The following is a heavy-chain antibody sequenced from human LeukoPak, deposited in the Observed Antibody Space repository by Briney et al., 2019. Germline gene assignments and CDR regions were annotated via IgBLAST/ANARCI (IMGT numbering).Heavy chain of an antibody. CDR3: ARDGGYCSSTSCYSFDY. D-gene: IGHD2-2*01. V-gene: IGHV1-3*01. CDR2: ISAGNGNT. CDR1: RFTFTSYA. Sequence: ASVKVSCKASRFTFTSYAVHWVRQAPGQRLEWMGWISAGNGNTKYSQKFQGRVTITRDTSASTAYMELSSLRSEDTAVYYCARDGGYCSSTSCYSFDYWGQGTLVTVSS. J-gene: IGHJ4*02.